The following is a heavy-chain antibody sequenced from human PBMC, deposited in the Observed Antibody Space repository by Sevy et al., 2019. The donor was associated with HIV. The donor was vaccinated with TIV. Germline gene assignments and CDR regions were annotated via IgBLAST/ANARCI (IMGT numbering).Heavy chain of an antibody. Sequence: SEILSLTCTVSGDSISSSGYYWSWIRQHPGEGLEWIGYILYSGNPYYNPSLKIRLIISLDTSKNQFSLKLSSVTAADTAVYYCARGQITTIGSDYWGQGTLVTVSS. CDR3: ARGQITTIGSDY. V-gene: IGHV4-31*03. J-gene: IGHJ4*02. D-gene: IGHD1-1*01. CDR1: GDSISSSGYY. CDR2: ILYSGNP.